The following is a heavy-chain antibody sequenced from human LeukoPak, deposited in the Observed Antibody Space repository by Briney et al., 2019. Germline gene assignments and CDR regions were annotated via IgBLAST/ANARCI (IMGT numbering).Heavy chain of an antibody. J-gene: IGHJ5*02. CDR2: IYYSGST. V-gene: IGHV4-59*01. CDR3: ARFSSGYWDNWFDP. CDR1: GGSISSYY. Sequence: SETLSLTCTVSGGSISSYYWSWIRQPPGKGLEWIGYIYYSGSTNHNPSLKSRVTISVDTSKNQFSLKLSSVTAADTAVYYCARFSSGYWDNWFDPWGQGTLVTVSS. D-gene: IGHD3-22*01.